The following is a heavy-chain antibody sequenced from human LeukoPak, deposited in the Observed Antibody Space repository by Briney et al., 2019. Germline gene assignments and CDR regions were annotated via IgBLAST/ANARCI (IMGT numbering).Heavy chain of an antibody. CDR2: ISADNGNT. CDR3: ARAGTSNNILNDY. CDR1: GYTFTTYG. D-gene: IGHD3-9*01. Sequence: ASVKVSCKASGYTFTTYGLSWVRQAPGQGLEWMGWISADNGNTGYAQKFRGRVTMTTDTPTSTAYMELRSLRSDDTAVYYCARAGTSNNILNDYWGQGTLVTVSS. J-gene: IGHJ4*02. V-gene: IGHV1-18*01.